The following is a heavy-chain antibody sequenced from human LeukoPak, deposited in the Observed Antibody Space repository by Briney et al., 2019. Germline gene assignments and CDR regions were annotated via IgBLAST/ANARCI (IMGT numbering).Heavy chain of an antibody. CDR3: ARDRVVVPAAFDY. CDR2: INPNTGGT. D-gene: IGHD2-2*01. Sequence: ASVKVSCKASGYTFTGYYMHWVRRAPGQGLEWMGWINPNTGGTNYAQKFQGRVTMTRDTSISTAYMELSRLRSDDTAVYYCARDRVVVPAAFDYWGQGTLVTVSS. CDR1: GYTFTGYY. V-gene: IGHV1-2*02. J-gene: IGHJ4*02.